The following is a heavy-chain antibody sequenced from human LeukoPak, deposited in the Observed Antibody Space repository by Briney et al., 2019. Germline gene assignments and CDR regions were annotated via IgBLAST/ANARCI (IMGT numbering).Heavy chain of an antibody. D-gene: IGHD3-22*01. Sequence: SETLSLTCTVSGGSIINSGYYWGWIRQPPGKGLEWIVSVYYSGSTYYNPSLKSRVTISVDTSKNPFTLKLSSVAAADTALSXXARSYYYDSSGGFDPWGQGTLVTVSS. CDR1: GGSIINSGYY. CDR3: ARSYYYDSSGGFDP. CDR2: VYYSGST. V-gene: IGHV4-39*01. J-gene: IGHJ5*02.